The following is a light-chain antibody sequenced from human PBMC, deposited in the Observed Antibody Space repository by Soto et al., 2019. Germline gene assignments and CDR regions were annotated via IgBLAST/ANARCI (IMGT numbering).Light chain of an antibody. CDR3: QQYDNWPPIT. CDR2: GAS. Sequence: EIVMTQSPATLSVSPGERATLSCRASQSVSSHIAWYQQKPGQAPSLLIYGASTRATGIPARFSGSGSGTEFTLTISSLQSEDFAVYYCQQYDNWPPITFGQGTRLRLN. J-gene: IGKJ5*01. CDR1: QSVSSH. V-gene: IGKV3-15*01.